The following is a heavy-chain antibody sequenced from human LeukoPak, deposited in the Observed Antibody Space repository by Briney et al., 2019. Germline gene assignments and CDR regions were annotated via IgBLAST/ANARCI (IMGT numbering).Heavy chain of an antibody. CDR2: ISGSGGST. D-gene: IGHD1-26*01. V-gene: IGHV3-23*01. Sequence: PGRSLRLSCAASGFIFNSYDMHWVRQAPGKGLEWVSAISGSGGSTYYADSVKGRFTISRDNSKNTLYLQMNSLRAEDTAVYYCAKSPTASEYSGSYFDYWGQGTLVTVSS. J-gene: IGHJ4*02. CDR1: GFIFNSYD. CDR3: AKSPTASEYSGSYFDY.